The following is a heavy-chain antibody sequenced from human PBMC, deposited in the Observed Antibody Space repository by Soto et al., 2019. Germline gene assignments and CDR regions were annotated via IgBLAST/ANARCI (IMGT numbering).Heavy chain of an antibody. CDR3: AREFGSYPYYFDY. D-gene: IGHD1-26*01. CDR2: IYHSGSP. CDR1: GGSVSSGVYY. J-gene: IGHJ4*02. V-gene: IGHV4-61*08. Sequence: SETLSLTCSVSGGSVSSGVYYWSWIRQPPGKGLEWIGYIYHSGSPYYNPSLKSRVTISVDTSKNQFSLKLSSVTAEDTAVYYCAREFGSYPYYFDYWGQGTLVTVS.